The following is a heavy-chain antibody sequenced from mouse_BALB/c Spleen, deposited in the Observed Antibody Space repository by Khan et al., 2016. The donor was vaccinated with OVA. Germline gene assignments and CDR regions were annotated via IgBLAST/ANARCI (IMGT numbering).Heavy chain of an antibody. CDR1: GFTFSSYA. D-gene: IGHD1-1*01. J-gene: IGHJ3*01. Sequence: EVELVESGGGLVKPGGSLKLSCAASGFTFSSYAMSWVRQSPEKRLEWVAEISSGGSYSYYPDTVTGRFTISRDNAKNTLYLEMSSLRSEDTAMYYDARVLRRSAWFAYWGQGTMVTVSA. V-gene: IGHV5-9-4*01. CDR3: ARVLRRSAWFAY. CDR2: ISSGGSYS.